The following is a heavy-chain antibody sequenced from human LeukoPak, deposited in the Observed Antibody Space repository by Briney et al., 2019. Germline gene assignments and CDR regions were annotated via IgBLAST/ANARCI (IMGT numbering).Heavy chain of an antibody. CDR3: ASLDY. CDR1: GGSISSYC. J-gene: IGHJ4*02. V-gene: IGHV4-59*01. Sequence: SSETLSLTCTVSGGSISSYCWSWIRQPPGKGLEWIGYIYHNGNTNYNPSLKRRVTMSVDTSRNQFSLKLTSVTAADTAVYYCASLDYWGQGTLVTVSS. CDR2: IYHNGNT.